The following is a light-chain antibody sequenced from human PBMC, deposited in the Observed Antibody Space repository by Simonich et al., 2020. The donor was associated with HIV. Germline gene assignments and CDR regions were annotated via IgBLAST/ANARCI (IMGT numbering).Light chain of an antibody. CDR2: DVS. J-gene: IGLJ3*02. CDR1: SIDVDGYNY. V-gene: IGLV2-14*01. CDR3: SSYTSSSTWV. Sequence: QSALTQPASVSGSPGQSISISCIVTSIDVDGYNYVSWYQQHPGKATKLMIYDVSTRPSGVSNLFSGSKSGKTASLTISGLQAEDEADYYCSSYTSSSTWVFGGGTKLTVL.